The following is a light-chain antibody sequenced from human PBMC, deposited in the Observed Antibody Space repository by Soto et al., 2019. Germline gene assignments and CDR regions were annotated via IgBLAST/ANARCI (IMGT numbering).Light chain of an antibody. CDR2: DAS. V-gene: IGKV1-33*01. CDR3: QQYDNLPLT. J-gene: IGKJ4*01. CDR1: QDISNY. Sequence: DIPMTPSPSSLSASVGDRVTITCQASQDISNYLNWYQQKPGKAPKLLIYDASNLETRVPSRFSGSGSGTDFTFTISSLQPEDIATYYCQQYDNLPLTFGGGTKVEIK.